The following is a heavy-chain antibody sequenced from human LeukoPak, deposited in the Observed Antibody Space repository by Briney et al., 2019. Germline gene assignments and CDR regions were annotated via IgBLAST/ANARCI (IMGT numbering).Heavy chain of an antibody. CDR1: GFTFDNYA. V-gene: IGHV3-43*02. D-gene: IGHD1-26*01. CDR2: ISGDGGNT. CDR3: AKVRYRGSYFEY. J-gene: IGHJ4*02. Sequence: GGSLRLSCAASGFTFDNYAMHWVRQAPAKGLEWVSLISGDGGNTYYADSVKGRFTISRDNSKNSLYLQMNSLRAEDTALYYCAKVRYRGSYFEYWGQGTLVTVSS.